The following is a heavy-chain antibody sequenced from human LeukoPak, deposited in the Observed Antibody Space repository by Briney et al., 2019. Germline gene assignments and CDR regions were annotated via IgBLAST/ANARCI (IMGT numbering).Heavy chain of an antibody. CDR3: TTVPCSNTTCYHYVDN. Sequence: GGSLRLSCAASGFTFSNAWMSWVRQAPGKGLEWIGRIKRKRDGMISDYAAPVKDRFSMSRDDSKNTLYLQMDGLKTEDTAVYYCTTVPCSNTTCYHYVDNWGQGTLVTVSS. CDR1: GFTFSNAW. J-gene: IGHJ4*02. CDR2: IKRKRDGMIS. D-gene: IGHD2-2*01. V-gene: IGHV3-15*01.